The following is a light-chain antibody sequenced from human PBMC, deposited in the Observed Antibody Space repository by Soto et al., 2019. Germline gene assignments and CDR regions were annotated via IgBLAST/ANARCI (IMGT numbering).Light chain of an antibody. CDR1: QSLLHSNVNNF. CDR2: LGS. J-gene: IGKJ2*01. CDR3: MQALQTPRT. Sequence: DIVMTQSPLSLPVTPGESASISCRSSQSLLHSNVNNFLDWYLQKPGQSPQLLIYLGSNRATGVPDRFSGSGSGTDFTLKISRVEAEDVGVYYCMQALQTPRTFGQGTKLEIK. V-gene: IGKV2-28*01.